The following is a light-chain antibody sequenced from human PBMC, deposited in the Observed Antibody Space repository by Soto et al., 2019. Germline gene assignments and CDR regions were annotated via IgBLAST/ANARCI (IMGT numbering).Light chain of an antibody. V-gene: IGKV3-15*01. CDR3: QQYNDWPLT. J-gene: IGKJ1*01. CDR2: GAS. Sequence: VVMTQSQGTLSVSPGEGATLSCRASQTVSNNLAWYQQKPGQAPRLLIYGASTRATGVPARFSGTGSGTEFTLTISSLQSEDFALYYCQQYNDWPLTFGQGTKVDI. CDR1: QTVSNN.